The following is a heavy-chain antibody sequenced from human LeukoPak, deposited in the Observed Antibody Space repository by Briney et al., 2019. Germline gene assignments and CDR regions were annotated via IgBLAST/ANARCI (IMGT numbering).Heavy chain of an antibody. CDR2: ISSSGITI. Sequence: GGSLRLSCAASGFTFSSYAMSWVRQAPGKGLEWVSYISSSGITIYYADSVKGRFTISRDNAKNSLYLQMNSLRAEDTAVYYCAREAHNNLVGAIDIWGQGTMVTVSS. CDR3: AREAHNNLVGAIDI. D-gene: IGHD2-8*02. J-gene: IGHJ3*02. CDR1: GFTFSSYA. V-gene: IGHV3-48*04.